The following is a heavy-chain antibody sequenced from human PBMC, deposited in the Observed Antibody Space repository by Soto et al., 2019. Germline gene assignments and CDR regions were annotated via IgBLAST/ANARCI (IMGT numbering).Heavy chain of an antibody. V-gene: IGHV3-30-3*01. CDR1: GFIFRDYA. CDR3: ARENSRISPRLFQH. Sequence: XVSLRLSGVASGFIFRDYAMHWARQAPGKGLEWVALISPAGTNQYYADSAKGRFTISRDNSKNTLYLQMNSLRPEDTGLYYCARENSRISPRLFQHWGHGTLVTVSS. D-gene: IGHD6-6*01. J-gene: IGHJ1*01. CDR2: ISPAGTNQ.